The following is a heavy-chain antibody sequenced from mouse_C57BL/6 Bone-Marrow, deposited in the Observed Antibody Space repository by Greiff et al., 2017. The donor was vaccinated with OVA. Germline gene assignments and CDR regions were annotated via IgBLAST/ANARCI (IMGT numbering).Heavy chain of an antibody. CDR2: IDPSDSYT. Sequence: VQLQQPGAELVMPGASVKLSCKASGYTFTSYWMHWVKQRPGQGLEWIGEIDPSDSYTNYNQKFKGKSTLTVDKSSSTAYMQLSSLTSEDSAVYYCARTPLYYGSKYFDYWGQGTTLTVSS. V-gene: IGHV1-69*01. CDR1: GYTFTSYW. J-gene: IGHJ2*01. CDR3: ARTPLYYGSKYFDY. D-gene: IGHD1-1*01.